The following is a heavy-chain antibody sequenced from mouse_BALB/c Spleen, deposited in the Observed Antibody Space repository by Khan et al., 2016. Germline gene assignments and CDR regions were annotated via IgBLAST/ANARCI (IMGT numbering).Heavy chain of an antibody. CDR1: GFNIKDYY. J-gene: IGHJ2*01. V-gene: IGHV14-4*02. CDR2: IDPENGDT. Sequence: EVQLQESGAELVKSGASVKLSCTASGFNIKDYYMHWVKQRPAQGLEWIGWIDPENGDTECAPKFSGKATVTADTSSNTAYLRLSSLTSEDTSVYYCNAIYYGNYIYFDYWGQGTTLTVSS. D-gene: IGHD2-1*01. CDR3: NAIYYGNYIYFDY.